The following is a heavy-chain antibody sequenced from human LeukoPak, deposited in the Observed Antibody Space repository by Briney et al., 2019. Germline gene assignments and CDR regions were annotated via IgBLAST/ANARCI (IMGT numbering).Heavy chain of an antibody. Sequence: GSLRLSCAASGFTFSSYWMHWVRQAPGKGLVWVSRINSDGSIASYADSVKGRFTISRDNAKNTLYLQMNSLRAEDTAVYYCVRDLWNFYDSSSSADYWGQGTLVTVSS. CDR2: INSDGSIA. CDR3: VRDLWNFYDSSSSADY. CDR1: GFTFSSYW. D-gene: IGHD3-22*01. J-gene: IGHJ4*02. V-gene: IGHV3-74*01.